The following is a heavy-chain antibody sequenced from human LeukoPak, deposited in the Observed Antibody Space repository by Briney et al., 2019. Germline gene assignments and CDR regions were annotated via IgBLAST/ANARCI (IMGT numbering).Heavy chain of an antibody. CDR2: IIPIFGTA. Sequence: ASVKVSCKASGGTFSSYAISWVRQAPGQGLEWMGGIIPIFGTANYAQKFQGRVTITADESTSTAYMELSSLRSEDTAVYYCASGVGMDSGSSSGPWGQGTLVTVSS. CDR3: ASGVGMDSGSSSGP. D-gene: IGHD1-26*01. V-gene: IGHV1-69*01. CDR1: GGTFSSYA. J-gene: IGHJ5*02.